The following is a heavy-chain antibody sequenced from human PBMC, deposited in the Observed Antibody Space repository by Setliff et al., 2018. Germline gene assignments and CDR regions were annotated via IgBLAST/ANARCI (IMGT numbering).Heavy chain of an antibody. CDR2: ISGYNGNT. CDR1: GYTFISYG. CDR3: ARGNPAERYEY. Sequence: ASVKVSCKTSGYTFISYGISWVRQAPGQGLEWMGWISGYNGNTDYAQNFQGRVTMTTDTSTSTAYMELSSLRFDDTAVYYCARGNPAERYEYWGQGTLVTVSS. D-gene: IGHD5-12*01. V-gene: IGHV1-18*01. J-gene: IGHJ1*01.